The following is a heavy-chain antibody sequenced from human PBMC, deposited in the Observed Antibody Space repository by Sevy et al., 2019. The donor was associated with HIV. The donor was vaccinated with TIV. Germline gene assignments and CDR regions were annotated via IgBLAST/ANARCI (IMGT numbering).Heavy chain of an antibody. V-gene: IGHV3-7*01. CDR3: ARGANNLYN. CDR1: GFTFSRDW. D-gene: IGHD3-10*01. J-gene: IGHJ4*02. CDR2: IKADGSET. Sequence: GGSLRLSCAASGFTFSRDWMTWVRQAPGKGLEWVAKIKADGSETYSVDSVKARFSISRDNAKNALYLQMNSLRAEDTAVYYCARGANNLYNWGQGTLVTVSS.